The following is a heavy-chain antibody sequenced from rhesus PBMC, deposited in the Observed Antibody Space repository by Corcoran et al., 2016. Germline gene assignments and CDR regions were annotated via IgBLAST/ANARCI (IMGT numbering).Heavy chain of an antibody. J-gene: IGHJ4*01. D-gene: IGHD7-45*01. V-gene: IGHV4-169*01. CDR1: GGSISSSY. Sequence: QLQLQESGPGLVKPSETLSVTCGVSGGSISSSYWSWNRQAPGKGLEWIGYIYGSGSSTNYHPSLKSRVTLSVDTSKNQLSLKLSSVTAADTAVYYCAISTGTSFDYWGQGVLVTVSS. CDR3: AISTGTSFDY. CDR2: IYGSGSST.